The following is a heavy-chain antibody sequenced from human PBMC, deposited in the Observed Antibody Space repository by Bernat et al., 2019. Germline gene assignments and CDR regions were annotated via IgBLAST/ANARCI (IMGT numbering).Heavy chain of an antibody. CDR2: ISSSSSYI. CDR3: AKGGEDRDDDYVWGSYRYLCYFDY. Sequence: EVQLVESGGGLVQPGGSLRLSCAASGFTFSSYSMNWVRQAPGKGLEWVSYISSSSSYIYYADSVKGRFTISRDNSKNTLYLQMNSLRAEDTAVYYCAKGGEDRDDDYVWGSYRYLCYFDYWGQGTLVTVSS. V-gene: IGHV3-48*04. D-gene: IGHD3-16*02. J-gene: IGHJ4*01. CDR1: GFTFSSYS.